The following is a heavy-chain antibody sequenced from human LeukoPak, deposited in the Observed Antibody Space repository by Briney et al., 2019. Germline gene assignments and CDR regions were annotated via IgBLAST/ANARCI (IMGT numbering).Heavy chain of an antibody. CDR3: ARDVVIRVNWFDP. J-gene: IGHJ5*02. CDR2: ISAYNGNT. CDR1: GGSFSDYS. V-gene: IGHV1-18*01. Sequence: GASVKVSCKASGGSFSDYSISWVRQAPGQGLEWMGWISAYNGNTNYAQKLQGRVTMTTDTSTSTAYMELRSLRSDDTAVYYCARDVVIRVNWFDPWGQGTLVTVSS. D-gene: IGHD3-22*01.